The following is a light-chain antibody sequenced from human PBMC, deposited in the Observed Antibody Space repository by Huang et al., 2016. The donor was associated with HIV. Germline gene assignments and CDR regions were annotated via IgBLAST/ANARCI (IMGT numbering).Light chain of an antibody. CDR2: DAS. CDR1: PSVSSY. Sequence: EIVLTQSPATLSLSPGERATLSCRASPSVSSYLAWYQQKPGQAPRLLIYDASNRATGIPARFIGSGSGTDFTLTISSLEPEDFAVYYCQQRSNWPPTFGQGTKVEIK. J-gene: IGKJ1*01. V-gene: IGKV3-11*01. CDR3: QQRSNWPPT.